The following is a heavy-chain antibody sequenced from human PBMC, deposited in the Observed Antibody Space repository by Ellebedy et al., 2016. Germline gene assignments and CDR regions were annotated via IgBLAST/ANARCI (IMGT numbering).Heavy chain of an antibody. D-gene: IGHD2/OR15-2a*01. Sequence: GESLKISXAASGFTFSSYAMSWVRQAPGKGLEWVSAISGSGGSTYYADSVKGRFTISRDNSKNTLYLQMNSLRAEDTAVYYCAKDGNRCFDYWGQGTLVTVSS. J-gene: IGHJ4*02. CDR2: ISGSGGST. CDR3: AKDGNRCFDY. V-gene: IGHV3-23*01. CDR1: GFTFSSYA.